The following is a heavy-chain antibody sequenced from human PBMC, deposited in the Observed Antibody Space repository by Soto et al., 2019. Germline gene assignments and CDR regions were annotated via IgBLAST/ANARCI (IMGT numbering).Heavy chain of an antibody. J-gene: IGHJ4*02. CDR1: GGTFSSYA. V-gene: IGHV1-69*13. CDR3: ARDPVSWELLKPDLAT. Sequence: SVKVSCKASGGTFSSYAISWVRQAPGQGLEWMGGIIPIFGTANYAQKFQGRVTITADESTSTAYMELSSLRSEDTAVYYCARDPVSWELLKPDLATWGQGTLVTVSS. CDR2: IIPIFGTA. D-gene: IGHD1-26*01.